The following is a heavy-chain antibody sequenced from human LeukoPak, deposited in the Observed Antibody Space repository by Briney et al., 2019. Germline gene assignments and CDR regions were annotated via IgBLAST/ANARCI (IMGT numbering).Heavy chain of an antibody. D-gene: IGHD3-10*01. CDR1: GFTFSSYS. CDR3: ARGEYMVRGVMITNFDY. Sequence: GGSLRLSCAASGFTFSSYSMNWVRQAPGKGLEWVSSISTTSSYIYFADSVKGRFTISRDNAKNSLYLQMNSLRAEDTAVYYCARGEYMVRGVMITNFDYWGQGTLVTVSS. CDR2: ISTTSSYI. J-gene: IGHJ4*02. V-gene: IGHV3-21*01.